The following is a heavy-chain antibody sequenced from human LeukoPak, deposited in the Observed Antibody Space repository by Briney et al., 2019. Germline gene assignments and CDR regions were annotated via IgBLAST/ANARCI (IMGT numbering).Heavy chain of an antibody. CDR2: IYYSGST. V-gene: IGHV4-59*02. J-gene: IGHJ6*03. Sequence: SETLSLTCTVSGDSVSSYYWSWIRQPPGKGLEWIAYIYYSGSTTYNPSLKSRVTVSVDTSKNQSSLKLSSVTAADAAIYYCATGRGTRYDSGSPTRSRYQYFYMDVWGKGTTVAVSS. CDR1: GDSVSSYY. D-gene: IGHD3-22*01. CDR3: ATGRGTRYDSGSPTRSRYQYFYMDV.